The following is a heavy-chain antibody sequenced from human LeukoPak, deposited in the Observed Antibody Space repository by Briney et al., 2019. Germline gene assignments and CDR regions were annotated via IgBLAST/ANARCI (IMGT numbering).Heavy chain of an antibody. CDR1: GYTFTSYD. CDR2: MNPNSGNT. D-gene: IGHD3-10*01. J-gene: IGHJ3*02. Sequence: ASVKVSCKASGYTFTSYDINWVRQATGQGLEWMGWMNPNSGNTGYAQKFQGRVTMTRNTSISTAYVELSSLRSEDTAVYYCARAGPYGSGSSDALDIWGQGTMVTVSS. V-gene: IGHV1-8*01. CDR3: ARAGPYGSGSSDALDI.